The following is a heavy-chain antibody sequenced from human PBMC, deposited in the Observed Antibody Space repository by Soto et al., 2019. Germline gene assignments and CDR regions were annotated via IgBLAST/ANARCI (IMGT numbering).Heavy chain of an antibody. CDR2: IYYSGST. D-gene: IGHD5-18*01. Sequence: QLQLQESGPGLVKPSETLSLTCTVSGGSISSSSYYWGWIRQPPGKGLEWIGSIYYSGSTYYNPSLKSRVTISVDTSKNQFSLKLSSVTAADTAVYYCARRGYSYGRGAWFDPWGQGTLVTVSS. CDR3: ARRGYSYGRGAWFDP. CDR1: GGSISSSSYY. J-gene: IGHJ5*02. V-gene: IGHV4-39*01.